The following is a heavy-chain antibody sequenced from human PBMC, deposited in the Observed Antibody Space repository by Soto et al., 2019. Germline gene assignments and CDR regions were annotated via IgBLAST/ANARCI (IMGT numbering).Heavy chain of an antibody. J-gene: IGHJ4*02. CDR2: ISYDGSNK. CDR3: AKGTRVSSSWDYYFDY. Sequence: GGSLRLSCAASGFTFSSYGMHWVRQAPGKGLEWVAVISYDGSNKYYADSVKGRFTISRDNSKNTLYLQMNSLRAEDTAVYYCAKGTRVSSSWDYYFDYWGQGTLVTSPQ. V-gene: IGHV3-30*18. CDR1: GFTFSSYG. D-gene: IGHD6-13*01.